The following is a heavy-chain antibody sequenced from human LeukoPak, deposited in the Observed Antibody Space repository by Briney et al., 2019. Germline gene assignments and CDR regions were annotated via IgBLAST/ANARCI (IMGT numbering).Heavy chain of an antibody. D-gene: IGHD2-2*01. CDR1: GGSFSGYY. CDR3: AGAPILYCSSTSCYFTPAFDY. CDR2: INHSGST. V-gene: IGHV4-34*01. J-gene: IGHJ4*02. Sequence: SETLSLTCAVYGGSFSGYYWSWIRQPPGKGLEWIGEINHSGSTNYNPSLKSRVTISVDTSKSQFSLKLSSVTAADTAVYYCAGAPILYCSSTSCYFTPAFDYWGQGTLVTVSS.